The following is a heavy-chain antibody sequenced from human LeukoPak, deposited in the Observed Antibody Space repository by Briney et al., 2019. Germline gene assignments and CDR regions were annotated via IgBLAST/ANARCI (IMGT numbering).Heavy chain of an antibody. Sequence: GGSLRLSCAASGFTFSSYAMSWVRQAPGKGLEWVSAISGSGGSTYYADSVKGRFTISRDNSKNTLYLQMNSLRAEDTAVYYCAKDLELRYFDWLLSDYWGQGTLVTVSS. V-gene: IGHV3-23*01. CDR1: GFTFSSYA. CDR2: ISGSGGST. D-gene: IGHD3-9*01. CDR3: AKDLELRYFDWLLSDY. J-gene: IGHJ4*02.